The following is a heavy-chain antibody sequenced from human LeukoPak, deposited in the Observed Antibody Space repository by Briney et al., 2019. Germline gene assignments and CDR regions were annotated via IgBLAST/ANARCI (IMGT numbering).Heavy chain of an antibody. CDR3: ARDALPRITCSGGSCYSYYYMDV. Sequence: SVNVSCKASGGTFSSYAISWVRQAPGQGLEWMGGIIPIFGTANYAQKFQGRVTITTDESTSTAYMELSSLRSEDTAVYYCARDALPRITCSGGSCYSYYYMDVWGKGTTVTVSS. V-gene: IGHV1-69*05. J-gene: IGHJ6*03. CDR1: GGTFSSYA. CDR2: IIPIFGTA. D-gene: IGHD2-15*01.